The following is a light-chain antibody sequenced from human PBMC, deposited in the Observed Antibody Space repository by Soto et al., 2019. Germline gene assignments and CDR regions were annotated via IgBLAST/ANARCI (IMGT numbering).Light chain of an antibody. J-gene: IGLJ1*01. V-gene: IGLV2-14*01. CDR3: SSYTSSSTLV. Sequence: QSALTQPASVSGSPGQSITISCTGTSSDVGGHNSVAWYQHNPGKAPKLMIYDVSNRPSGVSSRFSGSKSGNTPCLSISGLQAEDQADYYCSSYTSSSTLVFGTGTKVTVL. CDR2: DVS. CDR1: SSDVGGHNS.